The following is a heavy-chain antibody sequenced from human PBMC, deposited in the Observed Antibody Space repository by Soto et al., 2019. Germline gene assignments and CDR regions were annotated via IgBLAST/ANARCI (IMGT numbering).Heavy chain of an antibody. V-gene: IGHV4-4*02. J-gene: IGHJ4*02. Sequence: LSLTCAVSGGSFTSNNWWTWVRQPPGQGLEWIGEIYRTGSTNYNPSLKSRVTISLDKSENQFSLKVTSLAAADTAVYYCASRDPGTSVDYWGQGTLVTVSS. CDR1: GGSFTSNNW. D-gene: IGHD1-7*01. CDR2: IYRTGST. CDR3: ASRDPGTSVDY.